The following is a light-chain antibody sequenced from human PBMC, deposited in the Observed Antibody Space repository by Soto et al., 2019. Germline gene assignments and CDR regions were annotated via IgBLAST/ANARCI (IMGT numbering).Light chain of an antibody. Sequence: SYELTQPPSVSVAPGQTARITFGGNNIGSESVHWYQQKPGQAPVLVVYDDSDRPSGIPERFSGSNSGNTATLTISRVEAGDEADYYCQVWDSSSDHVVFGGGTKVTVL. CDR2: DDS. CDR1: NIGSES. J-gene: IGLJ2*01. V-gene: IGLV3-21*02. CDR3: QVWDSSSDHVV.